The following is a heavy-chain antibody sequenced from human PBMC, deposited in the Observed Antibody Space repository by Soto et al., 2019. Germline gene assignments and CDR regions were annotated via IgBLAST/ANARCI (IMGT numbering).Heavy chain of an antibody. Sequence: QVQLVQSGAEVKKPGASVKVSCQASGYTFPSYDINWVRQATGQGLEWMGWMNPNSGNTGYAQKFQGRVTMTRNTSISTAYMELSIRRSEDTAVYYCARSRSSSHFDYCGQGTLVTVSS. V-gene: IGHV1-8*01. CDR1: GYTFPSYD. J-gene: IGHJ4*02. CDR3: ARSRSSSHFDY. CDR2: MNPNSGNT. D-gene: IGHD6-6*01.